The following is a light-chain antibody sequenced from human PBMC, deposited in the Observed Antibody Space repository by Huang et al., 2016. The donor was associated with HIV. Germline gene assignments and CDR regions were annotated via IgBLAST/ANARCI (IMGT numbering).Light chain of an antibody. V-gene: IGKV1-5*03. CDR3: QQYKTYLYT. J-gene: IGKJ2*01. CDR1: QNINTW. CDR2: RAS. Sequence: DIQMTQSPSTLSASVGDRVSITCRASQNINTWLAWYQQQQGKAPNLLVYRASSLQSGVPSRFAGSGSGTEFTLTINSLQADDVATYYCQQYKTYLYTFGQGTKLEI.